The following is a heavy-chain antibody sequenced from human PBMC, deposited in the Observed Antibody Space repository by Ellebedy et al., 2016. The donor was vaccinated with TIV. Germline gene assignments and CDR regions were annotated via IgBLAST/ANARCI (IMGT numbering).Heavy chain of an antibody. V-gene: IGHV3-21*01. D-gene: IGHD3-9*01. Sequence: GGSLRLSXVASGFTFSSFSMNWVRQAPGKGLEWVSSISGSSTHIYYADSVKDRFTISRDNAKNSLYLQVIRIRAEDTAVYYCARGFGSTYYDILTGGGEDPYYFDYWGQGILVTVSS. CDR3: ARGFGSTYYDILTGGGEDPYYFDY. J-gene: IGHJ4*02. CDR2: ISGSSTHI. CDR1: GFTFSSFS.